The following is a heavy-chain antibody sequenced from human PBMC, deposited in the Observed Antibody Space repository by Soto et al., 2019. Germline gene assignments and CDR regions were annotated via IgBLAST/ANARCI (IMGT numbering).Heavy chain of an antibody. J-gene: IGHJ4*02. CDR1: GFTFSSYA. CDR2: ISGSGGST. V-gene: IGHV3-23*01. D-gene: IGHD2-15*01. Sequence: GGSLRLSCAASGFTFSSYAMSWVRQAPGKGLEWVSAISGSGGSTYYADSVKGRFTISRDNSKNTLYPQMNSLRAEDTAVYYCAKDVGYCSGGSCYFGYWGQGTLVTVSS. CDR3: AKDVGYCSGGSCYFGY.